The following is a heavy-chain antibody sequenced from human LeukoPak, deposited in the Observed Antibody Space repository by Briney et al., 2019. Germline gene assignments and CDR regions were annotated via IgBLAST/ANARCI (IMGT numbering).Heavy chain of an antibody. J-gene: IGHJ4*02. D-gene: IGHD5-12*01. CDR3: AKDEIVVATLWYFDY. CDR1: GFTLNSYW. Sequence: GGSLRLSCTVSGFTLNSYWMHWVRQAPGKGLVWVSRMNNDGRVISYADSVKGRFTISRDNAKNTLYLQMNSLRAEDTAVYYCAKDEIVVATLWYFDYWGQGTLVTVSS. V-gene: IGHV3-74*01. CDR2: MNNDGRVI.